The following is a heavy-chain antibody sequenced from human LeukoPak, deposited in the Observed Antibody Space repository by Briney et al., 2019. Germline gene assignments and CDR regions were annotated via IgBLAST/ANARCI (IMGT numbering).Heavy chain of an antibody. V-gene: IGHV1-69*04. CDR3: ARDGYYYDSSGVLDY. CDR1: GGTFSSYT. Sequence: SVKVSFKASGGTFSSYTISWVRQAPGPGVEWMGRIIPILGIANYAQKFQGRVTITADKPTSTAYMELSSLRSEDTAVYYCARDGYYYDSSGVLDYWGQGTLVTVSS. J-gene: IGHJ4*02. D-gene: IGHD3-22*01. CDR2: IIPILGIA.